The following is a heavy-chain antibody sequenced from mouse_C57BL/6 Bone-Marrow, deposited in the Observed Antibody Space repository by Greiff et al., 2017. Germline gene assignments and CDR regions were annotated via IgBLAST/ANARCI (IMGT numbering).Heavy chain of an antibody. J-gene: IGHJ1*03. CDR2: SRNKANDYTT. CDR1: GFTFSDFY. Sequence: EVKLMESGGGLVQSGRSLRLSCATSGFTFSDFYMEWVRQAPGKGLEWIAASRNKANDYTTEYSASVKGRFIVSRDTSQSILYLQMNALRAEDTAIYYCARDPYYGSSYGYFDVWGTGTTVTVSS. D-gene: IGHD1-1*01. CDR3: ARDPYYGSSYGYFDV. V-gene: IGHV7-1*01.